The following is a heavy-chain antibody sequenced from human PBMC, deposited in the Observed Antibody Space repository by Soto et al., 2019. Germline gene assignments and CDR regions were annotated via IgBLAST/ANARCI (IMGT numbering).Heavy chain of an antibody. V-gene: IGHV1-18*01. Sequence: QVQLGQSGAEVKKPAASVKVSCKASVYTFTSYGISWVRQAPGQGLEWMGWISAYNGNTNYAQKLQGRVTMTTDTSTRTAYMELRSLRSDDTAVYYCARRQQWLVRPYCYYYGMDVWGQGTTVPVFS. CDR1: VYTFTSYG. CDR2: ISAYNGNT. CDR3: ARRQQWLVRPYCYYYGMDV. D-gene: IGHD6-19*01. J-gene: IGHJ6*02.